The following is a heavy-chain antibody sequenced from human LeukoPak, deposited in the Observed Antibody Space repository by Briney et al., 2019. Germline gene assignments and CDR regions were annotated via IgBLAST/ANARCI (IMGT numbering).Heavy chain of an antibody. D-gene: IGHD6-19*01. Sequence: PGRSLRLSCAASGFTFSSYAMHWVRQAPGKGLEWVAVISYDGSNKYYADSVKGRFTISRDNSKNTLYLQMNSLRAEDTAVYYCARDRDSSGWYDYWGQGTPVTVSS. CDR2: ISYDGSNK. V-gene: IGHV3-30-3*01. CDR3: ARDRDSSGWYDY. J-gene: IGHJ4*02. CDR1: GFTFSSYA.